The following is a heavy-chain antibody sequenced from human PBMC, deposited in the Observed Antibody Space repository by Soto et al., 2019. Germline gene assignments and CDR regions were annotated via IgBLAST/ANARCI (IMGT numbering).Heavy chain of an antibody. CDR3: ARGEDWNDLEFHY. D-gene: IGHD1-1*01. V-gene: IGHV4-59*01. CDR2: IYQTGTT. Sequence: QVQLQESGPGLVKPSETLSLTCIVSGGSISSYYWSWIRQPPGKGLEWIGYIYQTGTTNYNPSLKSRASISIDTSKRQFSLDLTSVTAADTATYFCARGEDWNDLEFHYWGQGTRVTVSS. CDR1: GGSISSYY. J-gene: IGHJ1*01.